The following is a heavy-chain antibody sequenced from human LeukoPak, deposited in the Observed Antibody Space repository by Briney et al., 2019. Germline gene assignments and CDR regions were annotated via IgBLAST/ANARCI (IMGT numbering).Heavy chain of an antibody. J-gene: IGHJ5*02. CDR3: AREYGSSPPGWFDP. CDR2: INPSGGST. Sequence: ASVKVSCTASGYTFTSYAMNWVRQAPGQGLEWMGIINPSGGSTSYAQKFQGRVTMTRDTPTSTVYMELSSLRSEDTAVYYCAREYGSSPPGWFDPWGQGTLVTVSS. V-gene: IGHV1-46*01. D-gene: IGHD6-13*01. CDR1: GYTFTSYA.